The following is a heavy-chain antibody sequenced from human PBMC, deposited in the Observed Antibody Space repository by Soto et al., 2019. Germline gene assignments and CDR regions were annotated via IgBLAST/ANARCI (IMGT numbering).Heavy chain of an antibody. J-gene: IGHJ4*02. Sequence: GGSLRLSCAASGFTFSSYSMNWVRQAPGKGLEWVSSISSSSSYIYYADSVKGRFTISRDNAKNSLYLQMNSLRAEDTAVYYCARLAWVMITFGGVSDYWGQGTLVTVYS. CDR1: GFTFSSYS. CDR2: ISSSSSYI. D-gene: IGHD3-16*01. V-gene: IGHV3-21*01. CDR3: ARLAWVMITFGGVSDY.